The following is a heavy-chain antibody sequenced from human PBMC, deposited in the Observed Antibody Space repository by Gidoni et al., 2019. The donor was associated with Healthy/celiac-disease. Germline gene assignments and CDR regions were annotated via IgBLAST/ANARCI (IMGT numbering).Heavy chain of an antibody. Sequence: QLQLVESGGVVVQPGRSLRLSCAASGFTFSSYAMHWVRQAPGKGLEWVAVISYDGSNKYYADSVKGRFTISRDNSKNTLYLQMNSLRAEDTAVYYCARAIQLWLPFDYWGQGTLVTVSS. CDR1: GFTFSSYA. CDR3: ARAIQLWLPFDY. CDR2: ISYDGSNK. V-gene: IGHV3-30-3*01. D-gene: IGHD5-18*01. J-gene: IGHJ4*02.